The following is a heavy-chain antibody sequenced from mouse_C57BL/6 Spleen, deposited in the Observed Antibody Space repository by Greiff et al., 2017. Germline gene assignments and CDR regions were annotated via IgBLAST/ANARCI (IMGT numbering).Heavy chain of an antibody. V-gene: IGHV10-1*01. CDR3: VRHNPYFDV. J-gene: IGHJ1*03. CDR1: GFSFNTYA. CDR2: IRSKSNNYAT. Sequence: EVQLQESGGGLVQPKGSLKLSCAASGFSFNTYAMNWVRQAPGKGLEWVARIRSKSNNYATYYADSVKDRFTISRDDSESMLYLQMNNLKTEDTAMYYCVRHNPYFDVWGTGTTVTVSS.